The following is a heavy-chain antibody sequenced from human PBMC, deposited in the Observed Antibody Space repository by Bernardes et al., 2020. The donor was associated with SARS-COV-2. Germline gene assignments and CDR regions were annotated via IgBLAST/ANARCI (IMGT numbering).Heavy chain of an antibody. V-gene: IGHV3-30-3*01. CDR3: ARDPDGYNDYDGMDV. J-gene: IGHJ6*02. CDR2: ISYDGSNK. CDR1: RFTFSSYA. Sequence: GGSLRPSCAASRFTFSSYAMHWVRKAPGKGLEGVAFISYDGSNKYYADSVKGRFTISRDNSKNTLYLQMNSLRAEDTAVYYCARDPDGYNDYDGMDVWGQGTTVTVSS.